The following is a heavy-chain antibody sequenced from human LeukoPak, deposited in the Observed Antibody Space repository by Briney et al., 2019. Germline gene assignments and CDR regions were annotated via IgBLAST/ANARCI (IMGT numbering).Heavy chain of an antibody. CDR1: GYSFSNYY. CDR3: VRHFPEFSDTWRLWTNHWFDP. D-gene: IGHD3/OR15-3a*01. J-gene: IGHJ5*02. V-gene: IGHV1-46*01. Sequence: ASVKVSCKASGYSFSNYYMHWVRQAPGQGLEWMGIINPSGDSTSYAQKFQGRVNMTRDTSTSTVYMELTGLRSEDTAVYYCVRHFPEFSDTWRLWTNHWFDPWGQGTLVTVSS. CDR2: INPSGDST.